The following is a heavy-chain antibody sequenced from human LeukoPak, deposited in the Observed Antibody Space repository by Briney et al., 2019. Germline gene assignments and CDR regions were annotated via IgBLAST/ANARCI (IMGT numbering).Heavy chain of an antibody. CDR3: ARSSGYYYGRVNYYYYMDV. V-gene: IGHV3-48*04. CDR2: ISSSSGTI. CDR1: GFTFSSYS. D-gene: IGHD3-22*01. Sequence: GGSLRLSCAASGFTFSSYSMNWVRQAPGKGLEWVSYISSSSGTIYYADSVKGRFTISRDNAKNSLYLQMNSLRAEDTAVYYCARSSGYYYGRVNYYYYMDVWGKGTTVTVSS. J-gene: IGHJ6*03.